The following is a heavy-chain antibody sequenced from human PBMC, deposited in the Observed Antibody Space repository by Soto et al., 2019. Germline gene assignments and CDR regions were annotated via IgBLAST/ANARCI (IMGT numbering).Heavy chain of an antibody. Sequence: SETLSLTCTVSGGSITSSYWSWIRRPPGKGLEWIAYIYDTGISGYTPSTSYNPSLKSRVTMSVDTSKSQFSLKLTSVTAADTAVYFCARLVYDTRLNYMYFDFWGPGTLVTVSS. CDR2: IYDTGISGYTPST. V-gene: IGHV4-59*12. J-gene: IGHJ4*02. CDR3: ARLVYDTRLNYMYFDF. CDR1: GGSITSSY. D-gene: IGHD3-10*01.